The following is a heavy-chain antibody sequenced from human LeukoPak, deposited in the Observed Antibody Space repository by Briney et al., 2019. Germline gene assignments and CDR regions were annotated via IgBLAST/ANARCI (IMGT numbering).Heavy chain of an antibody. D-gene: IGHD5-18*01. J-gene: IGHJ4*02. V-gene: IGHV3-30*03. CDR2: ISSDGSSD. Sequence: GGSLRLSCAASGFTFSSYWMSWVRQAPGKGLEWVAHISSDGSSDYYADSVKGRFTISRDNSKNTLYLQMNSLRPEDTALYYCATRAYSYGSFDYWGQGTLVTVSS. CDR3: ATRAYSYGSFDY. CDR1: GFTFSSYW.